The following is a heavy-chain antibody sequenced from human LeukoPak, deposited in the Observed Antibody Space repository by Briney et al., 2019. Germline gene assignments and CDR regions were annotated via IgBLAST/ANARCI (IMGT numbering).Heavy chain of an antibody. V-gene: IGHV3-21*01. CDR2: ISSSSSYI. CDR1: GFTFSSYS. Sequence: GGLRLSCAASGFTFSSYSMNWVRQAPGKGLEWVSSISSSSSYIYYADSVKGRFTISRDNSKNTLYLQMNSLRAEDTAVYYCARDPAIYYGSGSYPSNWGQGTLVTVSS. J-gene: IGHJ4*02. CDR3: ARDPAIYYGSGSYPSN. D-gene: IGHD3-10*01.